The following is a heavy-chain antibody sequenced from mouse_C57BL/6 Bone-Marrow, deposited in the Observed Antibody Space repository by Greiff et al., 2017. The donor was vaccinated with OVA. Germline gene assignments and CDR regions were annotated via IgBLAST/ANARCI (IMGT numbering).Heavy chain of an antibody. CDR2: IDPNSGGT. CDR1: GYTFTSYW. CDR3: AREGTYNTNFYAMDY. J-gene: IGHJ4*01. Sequence: QVQLQQPGAELVKPGASVKLSCKASGYTFTSYWMHWVKQRPGRGLEWIGRIDPNSGGTKYNEKFKSKATLTVDKPSSPAYMQLSSLTSEDSAVYYCAREGTYNTNFYAMDYWGQGTSVTVSS. D-gene: IGHD2-5*01. V-gene: IGHV1-72*01.